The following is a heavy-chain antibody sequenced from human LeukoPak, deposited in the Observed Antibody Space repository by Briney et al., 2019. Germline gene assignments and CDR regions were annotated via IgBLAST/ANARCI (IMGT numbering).Heavy chain of an antibody. CDR2: ISYDGSNK. V-gene: IGHV3-30*04. CDR3: ARTLRLVAFDI. Sequence: GGSLRLSCAASGFTFSSYAMHWVRQAPGKGLEWVAVISYDGSNKYYADSVKGRFTISRDNSKNTLYLQMNSLRAEDTAVYYCARTLRLVAFDIWGQGTMVTVSS. CDR1: GFTFSSYA. J-gene: IGHJ3*02. D-gene: IGHD2-15*01.